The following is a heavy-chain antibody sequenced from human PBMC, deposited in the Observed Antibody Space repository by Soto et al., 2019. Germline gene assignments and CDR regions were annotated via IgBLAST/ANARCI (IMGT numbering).Heavy chain of an antibody. CDR1: GFTFNHHG. Sequence: QVQLVESGGGVVQPGRSLRLSCAASGFTFNHHGIHWLRQAPGKGLEWLAVIWYDGSNENYADSVKGRCPISRDNSDSTVSLQMKSLRAEDTAIYYCARDPADRSAYYGFDPWGQGTLVSVSS. CDR2: IWYDGSNE. V-gene: IGHV3-33*01. CDR3: ARDPADRSAYYGFDP. D-gene: IGHD3-22*01. J-gene: IGHJ5*02.